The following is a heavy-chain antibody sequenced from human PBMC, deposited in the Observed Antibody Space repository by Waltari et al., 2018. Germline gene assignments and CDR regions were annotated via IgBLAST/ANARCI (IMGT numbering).Heavy chain of an antibody. J-gene: IGHJ4*02. D-gene: IGHD3-22*01. CDR1: GGSISSYY. Sequence: QVQLQESGPGLVKPSETLSLTCTVSGGSISSYYWSWIRQPPGKGLEWIGYIYYSGSTNYNPSLTSRVTISVDTSKNQFSLKLSSVTAADTAVYYCARGGDSSGYYPLDYWGQGTLVTVSS. CDR2: IYYSGST. V-gene: IGHV4-59*01. CDR3: ARGGDSSGYYPLDY.